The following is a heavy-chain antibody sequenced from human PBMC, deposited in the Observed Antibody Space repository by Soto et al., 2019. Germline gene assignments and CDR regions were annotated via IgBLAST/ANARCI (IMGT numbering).Heavy chain of an antibody. D-gene: IGHD5-12*01. CDR2: IDPSDSYT. J-gene: IGHJ4*02. Sequence: GESLKISCKGSGYSFTSYWISWVRQMPGKGLEWMGRIDPSDSYTNYSPSFQGHVTISADKSISTAYLQWSSLKASDTAMYYCARHDYSGSGYASTYFDYWGQGTLVTVSS. V-gene: IGHV5-10-1*01. CDR1: GYSFTSYW. CDR3: ARHDYSGSGYASTYFDY.